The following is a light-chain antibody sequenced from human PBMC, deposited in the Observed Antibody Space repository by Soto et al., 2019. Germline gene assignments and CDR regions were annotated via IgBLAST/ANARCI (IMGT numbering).Light chain of an antibody. V-gene: IGLV2-14*03. CDR2: YVS. CDR3: RSYTGSSTLGV. CDR1: SSDVGGYNY. J-gene: IGLJ1*01. Sequence: QSALTQPAYVSGSTGQSITISCTGTSSDVGGYNYVSWYQHHQGKAPKLMIYYVSNRPSGVSNRFSGFKSGNTASLTISGLQAEYEDDYYWRSYTGSSTLGVVGTGTKLTVL.